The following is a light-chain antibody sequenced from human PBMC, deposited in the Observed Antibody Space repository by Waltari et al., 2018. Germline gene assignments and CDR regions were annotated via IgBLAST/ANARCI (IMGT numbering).Light chain of an antibody. Sequence: AIQMTQSPSSLSASVGDTVTITCRASQDIRNDLGWYQQRPGKAPKLLIYTASSLQSGVPSRFSGSGSGTDFTLTISSLQPEDFAIYYCQQYSNWPPWTFGQGTTVEIK. CDR1: QDIRND. CDR2: TAS. CDR3: QQYSNWPPWT. J-gene: IGKJ1*01. V-gene: IGKV1-6*01.